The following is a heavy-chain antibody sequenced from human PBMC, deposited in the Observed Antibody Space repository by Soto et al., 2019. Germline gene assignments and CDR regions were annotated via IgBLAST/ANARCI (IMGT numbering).Heavy chain of an antibody. CDR3: ARKLSEYYDISCSYY. CDR2: ISAYNGNT. V-gene: IGHV1-18*04. CDR1: GYTFTSYG. J-gene: IGHJ4*02. D-gene: IGHD3-22*01. Sequence: ASVKVSCKASGYTFTSYGISGVRQATGQGLEWMGWISAYNGNTNYAQKLQGRVTMTTDTSTSTAYMELRSLRSDDTAVYYCARKLSEYYDISCSYYWGQGTRVTSPQ.